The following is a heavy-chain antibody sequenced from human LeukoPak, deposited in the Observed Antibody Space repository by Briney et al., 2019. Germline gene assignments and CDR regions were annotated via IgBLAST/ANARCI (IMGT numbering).Heavy chain of an antibody. D-gene: IGHD3-10*01. Sequence: GALRLSCAASGFTFDDYAMHWVRQAPGKGLEWVSLISGDGGSTYYADSVKGRFTISRDNSKNSLYLQMNSLRTEDTALYYCAKDNILWFVRGAYYFDYWGQGTLVTVSS. V-gene: IGHV3-43*02. J-gene: IGHJ4*02. CDR2: ISGDGGST. CDR1: GFTFDDYA. CDR3: AKDNILWFVRGAYYFDY.